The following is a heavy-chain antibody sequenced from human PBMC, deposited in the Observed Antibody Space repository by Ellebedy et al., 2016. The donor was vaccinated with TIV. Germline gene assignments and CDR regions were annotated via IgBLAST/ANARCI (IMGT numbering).Heavy chain of an antibody. J-gene: IGHJ4*02. CDR3: ARAYCSGGSCYSADYFDY. Sequence: GESLKISCAASGFSFSSYSMNWVRQAPGKGLEWVSYISSSSSAIYYADSVKGRFTISRDNAKNSLYLQMNSLRAEDTAVYYCARAYCSGGSCYSADYFDYWGQGTLVTVSS. V-gene: IGHV3-48*04. CDR2: ISSSSSAI. CDR1: GFSFSSYS. D-gene: IGHD2-15*01.